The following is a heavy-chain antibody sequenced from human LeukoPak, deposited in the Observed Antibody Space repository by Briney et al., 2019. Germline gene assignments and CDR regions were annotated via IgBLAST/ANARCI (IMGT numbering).Heavy chain of an antibody. CDR1: GFTFSSYA. CDR2: ISYDGSNK. CDR3: ASEKAAAGTIFDY. Sequence: GGSLRLSCAASGFTFSSYAMHWVRQAPGKGLEWVAVISYDGSNKYYADSVKGRFTISRDNSKNTLYLQMNSLRAEDTAVYYCASEKAAAGTIFDYWGQGTLVTVSS. J-gene: IGHJ4*02. D-gene: IGHD6-13*01. V-gene: IGHV3-30-3*01.